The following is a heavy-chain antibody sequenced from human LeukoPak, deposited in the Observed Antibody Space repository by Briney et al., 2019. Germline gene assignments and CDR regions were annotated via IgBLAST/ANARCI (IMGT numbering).Heavy chain of an antibody. V-gene: IGHV4-34*01. CDR3: ARAGCSGSSCSYYYGMDV. Sequence: SETLSLTCAVYGGSFSGYYWSWIRQPPGKGLEWIGEINHSGSTNYNPSLKSRVTISLDTSKNQFSLKLSSVTAADTAVYYCARAGCSGSSCSYYYGMDVWGQGTTVTVSS. CDR2: INHSGST. D-gene: IGHD2-15*01. CDR1: GGSFSGYY. J-gene: IGHJ6*02.